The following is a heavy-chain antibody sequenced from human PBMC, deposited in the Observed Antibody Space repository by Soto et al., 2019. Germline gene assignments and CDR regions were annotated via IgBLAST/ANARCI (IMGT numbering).Heavy chain of an antibody. Sequence: GGSLRLSCSASGFTFSSYGMHWVRQSPGNGLEWVAVIWYDVSNKYYSDSVKGRFTISRDNSKNTLYLQMNRLRAEDTAVYYCARGSSIAAAGMGYYYYGMDVWGHGTTVTVSS. CDR1: GFTFSSYG. V-gene: IGHV3-33*01. D-gene: IGHD6-13*01. J-gene: IGHJ6*02. CDR2: IWYDVSNK. CDR3: ARGSSIAAAGMGYYYYGMDV.